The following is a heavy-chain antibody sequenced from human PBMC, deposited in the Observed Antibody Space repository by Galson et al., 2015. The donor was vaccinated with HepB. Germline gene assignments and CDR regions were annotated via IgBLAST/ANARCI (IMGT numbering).Heavy chain of an antibody. D-gene: IGHD6-19*01. V-gene: IGHV3-7*03. CDR1: GFTLSNYW. Sequence: SLRLCCAASGFTLSNYWLTWVRQASGKALEGGANIQQNGCAEYHIDTVKGRFTISRENAKNSLFLQMTGLRAEDTAVYYCARKNSLAGSTYFDYWGQGTLVTVSS. CDR3: ARKNSLAGSTYFDY. J-gene: IGHJ4*02. CDR2: IQQNGCAE.